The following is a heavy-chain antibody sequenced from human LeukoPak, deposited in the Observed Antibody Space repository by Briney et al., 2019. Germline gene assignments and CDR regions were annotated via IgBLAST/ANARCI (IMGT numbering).Heavy chain of an antibody. Sequence: PSGTLSLTCTVAGASLNNYHWTWIRQPPGKGLEWIGRIYLSVLSTSGSTNYNPSLAGRVTISLDTSKNYIFLYMTSVTAADTAVYYCTRGYFDSSGHNSYAPWGQGTLVTVSS. CDR3: TRGYFDSSGHNSYAP. CDR2: IYLSVLSTSGST. V-gene: IGHV4-4*07. CDR1: GASLNNYH. D-gene: IGHD3-22*01. J-gene: IGHJ5*02.